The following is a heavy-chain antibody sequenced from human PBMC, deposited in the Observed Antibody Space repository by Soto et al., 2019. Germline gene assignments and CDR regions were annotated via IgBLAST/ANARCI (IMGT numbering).Heavy chain of an antibody. V-gene: IGHV3-23*01. Sequence: GGSLRLSCAASGFTFSNYGMTWARQVSGKGLEWVSTIISSGIDTYLADSVKGRFAISRDNAKNTLYLQMNSLRTDDTAVYYCAKGGGNYLDYWGQGTVVTFSS. CDR3: AKGGGNYLDY. CDR2: IISSGIDT. CDR1: GFTFSNYG. D-gene: IGHD3-10*01. J-gene: IGHJ4*02.